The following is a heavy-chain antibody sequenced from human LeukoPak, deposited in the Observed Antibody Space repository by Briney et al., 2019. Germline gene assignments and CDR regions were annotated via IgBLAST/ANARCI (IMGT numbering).Heavy chain of an antibody. CDR3: ARRRYYDSTGYFE. CDR1: GDYISSSSYY. CDR2: IYHSGRT. Sequence: SETLSLTCAVSGDYISSSSYYWGWIRQSPGTGLEWIGDIYHSGRTYYNPSLKSRVAISIDTSKNQFSLRLRSTTAADTAVFYCARRRYYDSTGYFEWGRGTLVTVSS. V-gene: IGHV4-39*01. D-gene: IGHD3-22*01. J-gene: IGHJ1*01.